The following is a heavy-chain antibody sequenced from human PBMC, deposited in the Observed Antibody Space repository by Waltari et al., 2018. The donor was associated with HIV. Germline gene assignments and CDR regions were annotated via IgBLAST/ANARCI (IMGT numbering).Heavy chain of an antibody. V-gene: IGHV3-30*02. CDR3: ANDNPVMDV. CDR2: TRSDGSDK. CDR1: GFTLTALG. Sequence: VHLVESGGAVVKRGGSVGPSCPVSGFTLTALGLNWARQAPGQGQGGLAFTRSDGSDKFYADSVKGRVTISKDNSKSEVYLEMNSLRGEDTAVYYCANDNPVMDVWGQGTTVTVSS. J-gene: IGHJ6*02.